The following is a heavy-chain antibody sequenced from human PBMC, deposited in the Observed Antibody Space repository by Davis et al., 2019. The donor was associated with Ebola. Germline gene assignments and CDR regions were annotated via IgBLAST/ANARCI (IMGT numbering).Heavy chain of an antibody. CDR2: INPSGGST. CDR1: GYTFTSYY. Sequence: ASVKVSCKASGYTFTSYYMHWVRQAPGQGLEWMGIINPSGGSTNYAQKLQGRVTMTTDTSTSTAYMELRSLRSDDTAVYYCAIANRGPVADTGDYWGQGTLVTVSS. J-gene: IGHJ4*02. CDR3: AIANRGPVADTGDY. D-gene: IGHD6-19*01. V-gene: IGHV1-46*01.